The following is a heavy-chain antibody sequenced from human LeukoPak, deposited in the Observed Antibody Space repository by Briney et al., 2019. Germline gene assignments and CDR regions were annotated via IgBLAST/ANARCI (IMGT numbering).Heavy chain of an antibody. J-gene: IGHJ6*02. CDR2: ISYDGSKK. Sequence: PGGSLRLSCAASGFTFSSHAMHWVRQAPGKGLEWVAVISYDGSKKYYADSVKGRFTMSRDNSKNTLYLQMNSLRAEGTAVYYCVKASVAMDVWGQGTTVTLSS. CDR3: VKASVAMDV. V-gene: IGHV3-30*03. D-gene: IGHD6-19*01. CDR1: GFTFSSHA.